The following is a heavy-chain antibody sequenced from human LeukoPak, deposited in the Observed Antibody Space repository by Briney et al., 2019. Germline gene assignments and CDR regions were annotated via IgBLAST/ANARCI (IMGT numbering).Heavy chain of an antibody. CDR3: SKGSQVEIEATGPEITHGTIDS. Sequence: GGSLRLSCAASGFTFDDYAMHWVRQAPGRGLEWVSGMSWNSGNIDYADSVKGRFTISRDNARNSLHLQMNSLRPEDTAVYYCSKGSQVEIEATGPEITHGTIDSWGQGTLVTVSS. CDR1: GFTFDDYA. V-gene: IGHV3-9*01. J-gene: IGHJ4*02. D-gene: IGHD5-12*01. CDR2: MSWNSGNI.